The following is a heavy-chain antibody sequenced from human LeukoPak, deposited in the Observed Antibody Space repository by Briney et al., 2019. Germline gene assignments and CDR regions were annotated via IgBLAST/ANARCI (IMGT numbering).Heavy chain of an antibody. CDR1: GGSISSYY. Sequence: SETLSLTCTVSGGSISSYYWSWIRQPPGKGLEWIGYIYYSGSTNYNPSLKSRVTISIDTSKNQFSLKLSSVTAADTAVYYCARDDSYSNGVGYWGQGTLVTVSS. CDR2: IYYSGST. V-gene: IGHV4-59*01. J-gene: IGHJ4*02. D-gene: IGHD4-11*01. CDR3: ARDDSYSNGVGY.